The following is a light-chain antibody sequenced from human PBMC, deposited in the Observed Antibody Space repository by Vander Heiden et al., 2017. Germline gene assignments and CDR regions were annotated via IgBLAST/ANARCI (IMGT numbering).Light chain of an antibody. CDR2: AAS. CDR3: LQSDSTGQT. Sequence: DIQMTQSPSSLSASVGDRVTITCRASQSISSYLNWYQQKPGKAPKLLIYAASSSLSGVPSTYSASGSGTDFTLTMSSLQPEDFATYYCLQSDSTGQTFGQGTKVEIK. CDR1: QSISSY. J-gene: IGKJ1*01. V-gene: IGKV1-39*01.